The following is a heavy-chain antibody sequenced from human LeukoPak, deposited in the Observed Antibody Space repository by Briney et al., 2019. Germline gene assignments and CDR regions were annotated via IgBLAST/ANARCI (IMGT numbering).Heavy chain of an antibody. CDR2: INHSGIT. CDR3: ARHPFATPFDY. V-gene: IGHV4-34*01. J-gene: IGHJ4*02. Sequence: SETLSLTCAVYGGSFSGYYWSWIRQPPGKRLEWIGEINHSGITNYNPSLKSRVTMSLDTSKNQVSLRLSSVTAADTAVYYCARHPFATPFDYWGRGTLLTASS. CDR1: GGSFSGYY. D-gene: IGHD2-15*01.